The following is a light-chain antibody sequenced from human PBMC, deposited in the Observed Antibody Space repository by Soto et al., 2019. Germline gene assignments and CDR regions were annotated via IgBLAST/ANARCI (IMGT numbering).Light chain of an antibody. CDR1: SSNIGSNT. CDR3: AAWDDSLNGPV. J-gene: IGLJ1*01. Sequence: QSVRTQPPSGSGTPGQRVTISCSGSSSNIGSNTVNWYQQLPGTAPKLLIYSNNQRPSGVPDRFSGSKSGTSASLAISGLQSEDEADYYCAAWDDSLNGPVFGTGTKVTVL. CDR2: SNN. V-gene: IGLV1-44*01.